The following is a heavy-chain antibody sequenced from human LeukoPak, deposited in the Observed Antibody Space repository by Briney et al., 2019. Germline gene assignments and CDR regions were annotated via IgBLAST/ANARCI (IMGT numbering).Heavy chain of an antibody. CDR1: GFTFSSYA. Sequence: PGGSLRLSCAASGFTFSSYAMHWVRQAPGKGLEWVAVISYDGSNKYYADSVKGRFTISRDNSKNTLYLQMNSLRAEDTAVYYCARAGFLFEYYYDSSGYYQPYYFDYWGQGTLVTVSS. CDR2: ISYDGSNK. V-gene: IGHV3-30-3*01. CDR3: ARAGFLFEYYYDSSGYYQPYYFDY. J-gene: IGHJ4*02. D-gene: IGHD3-22*01.